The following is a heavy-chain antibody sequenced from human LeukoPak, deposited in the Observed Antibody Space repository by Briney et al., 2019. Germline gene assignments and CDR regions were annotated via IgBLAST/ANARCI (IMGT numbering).Heavy chain of an antibody. V-gene: IGHV3-23*01. D-gene: IGHD3-9*01. CDR1: GFSFSSYA. J-gene: IGHJ3*02. CDR2: ISGSGGRT. Sequence: GGSLRLSCAASGFSFSSYAMSWVRQAPGKGLEWVSTISGSGGRTFYTDSVKGRFSVSRDNFKNTLYLQINGLRAEDTAVYYCAKDTGLRYFDWLLGGDAFDIWGQGTMVTVSS. CDR3: AKDTGLRYFDWLLGGDAFDI.